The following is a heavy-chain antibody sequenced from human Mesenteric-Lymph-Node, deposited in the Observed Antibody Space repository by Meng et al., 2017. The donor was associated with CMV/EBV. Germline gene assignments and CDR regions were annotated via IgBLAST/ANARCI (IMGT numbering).Heavy chain of an antibody. CDR3: ARGSSYDILTGYFDY. V-gene: IGHV4-34*01. CDR2: INHSGST. D-gene: IGHD3-9*01. J-gene: IGHJ4*02. Sequence: QGHLPQGGAGLFKPSEPLSVTCAVYGGSFSGYYWNWIRQSPEKGLEWIGEINHSGSTTYNPSFTSRIIISVDTSTNQISLNMSSVTAADTAVYYCARGSSYDILTGYFDYWGQGALVTVSS. CDR1: GGSFSGYY.